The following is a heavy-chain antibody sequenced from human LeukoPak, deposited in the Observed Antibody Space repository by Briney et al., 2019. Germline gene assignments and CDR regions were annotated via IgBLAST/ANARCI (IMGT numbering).Heavy chain of an antibody. CDR3: ARVPHSVEGSMKAVFIHYFDY. D-gene: IGHD3-22*01. V-gene: IGHV4-38-2*01. CDR1: GYSINSGYC. J-gene: IGHJ4*02. Sequence: SETLSLTCAVSGYSINSGYCWGWIRQPPRKGLEWSGGIDHSGNTHYNPSLKNRVTISVDTSKNEFSLKLSSVTATDTAVYYCARVPHSVEGSMKAVFIHYFDYWGQGSLVTVSS. CDR2: IDHSGNT.